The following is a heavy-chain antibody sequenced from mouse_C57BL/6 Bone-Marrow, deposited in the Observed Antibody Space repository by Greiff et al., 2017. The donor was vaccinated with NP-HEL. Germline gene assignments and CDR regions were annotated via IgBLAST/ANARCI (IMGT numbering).Heavy chain of an antibody. D-gene: IGHD2-1*01. CDR1: CFSLTSYG. CDR3: ARDLLGNFDY. J-gene: IGHJ2*01. Sequence: VKLQESGPGLVQPSQCLSITCTVSCFSLTSYGVHWVRQSPGKGLEWLGVICSGGSTDYNAAFISRLSISKDNSKSQVFFKMNSLQADDAAMYYCARDLLGNFDYWGQGTTLTVSS. CDR2: ICSGGST. V-gene: IGHV2-2*01.